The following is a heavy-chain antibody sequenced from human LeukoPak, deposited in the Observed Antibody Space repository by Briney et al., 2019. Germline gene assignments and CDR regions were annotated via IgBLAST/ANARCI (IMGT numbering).Heavy chain of an antibody. D-gene: IGHD2-8*01. CDR1: GLTFSRYW. V-gene: IGHV3-7*01. CDR3: ARENGFDY. J-gene: IGHJ4*02. CDR2: INQDGSTK. Sequence: GGSLRLSCAASGLTFSRYWMSWVRQAPGKGLEWVANINQDGSTKYYVDSVKGRFTISRDNAKNSLYLQMNSLRVEDTAVYYCARENGFDYWGQGTLVTVSS.